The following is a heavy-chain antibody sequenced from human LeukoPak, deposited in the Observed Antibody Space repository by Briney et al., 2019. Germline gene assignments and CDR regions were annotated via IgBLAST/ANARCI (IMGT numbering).Heavy chain of an antibody. D-gene: IGHD1-14*01. Sequence: GASVKVSCKASGYTFTGYYIHWVRQAPGQGLEWMGWINPNNGGTNYAQKFQGRVTMTRDTSITTAYMELSRLRSDDTAVYYCARPAYHSEAYNWFDPWGQGTLVTVS. J-gene: IGHJ5*02. CDR2: INPNNGGT. V-gene: IGHV1-2*02. CDR3: ARPAYHSEAYNWFDP. CDR1: GYTFTGYY.